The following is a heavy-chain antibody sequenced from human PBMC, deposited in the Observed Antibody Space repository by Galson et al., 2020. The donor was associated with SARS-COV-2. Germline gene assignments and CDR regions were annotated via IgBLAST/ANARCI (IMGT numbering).Heavy chain of an antibody. D-gene: IGHD6-19*01. V-gene: IGHV3-33*01. J-gene: IGHJ4*02. CDR2: IWSDGNHK. Sequence: GGSLRLSCAASGFTFSTYAMHWVRQAPGKGLEWVAVIWSDGNHKYYGDSVKDRFTTSRDTSKNTVNLQMNSLRAEDTAVYYCASSIVVAGGIDYWGQGTLVTVSS. CDR3: ASSIVVAGGIDY. CDR1: GFTFSTYA.